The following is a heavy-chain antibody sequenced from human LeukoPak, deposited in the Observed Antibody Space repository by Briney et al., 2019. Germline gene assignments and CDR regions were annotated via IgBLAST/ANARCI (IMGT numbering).Heavy chain of an antibody. J-gene: IGHJ4*02. CDR1: GGTFSSYA. Sequence: SVKVSCKASGGTFSSYAISWVRQAPGQGVEWMGWIIPIFGTANYAQKFQGRVTITADESTSTAYTELSSLRSEDPGVYYCARGKGRTALPPSEDWREGTLVSV. CDR3: ARGKGRTALPPSED. CDR2: IIPIFGTA. D-gene: IGHD4-17*01. V-gene: IGHV1-69*01.